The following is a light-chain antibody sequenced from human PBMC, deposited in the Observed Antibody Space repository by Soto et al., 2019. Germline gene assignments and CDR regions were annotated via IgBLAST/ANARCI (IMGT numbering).Light chain of an antibody. Sequence: QAVVTQPPSASGTPGQRVTISCSGSSSNIGRDTVNWYQQLPGTAPRLLIYSHNQRPSGVPVRFSGSKSGTSASLAISGLQSEDEADYYCAAWDGSLNGYVFGTGTKVTVL. J-gene: IGLJ1*01. CDR3: AAWDGSLNGYV. CDR2: SHN. V-gene: IGLV1-44*01. CDR1: SSNIGRDT.